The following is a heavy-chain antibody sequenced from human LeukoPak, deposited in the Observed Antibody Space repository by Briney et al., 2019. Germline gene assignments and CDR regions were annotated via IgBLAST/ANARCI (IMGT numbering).Heavy chain of an antibody. V-gene: IGHV4-34*01. J-gene: IGHJ4*02. CDR2: INHSGST. Sequence: SETLSLTCAVYGGSFSGYYWSWIRQPPGKGLEWIGEINHSGSTNYNPSLKSRVTISVDTSKNQFSLKLSSVTAADTAVYYCARLLEDTAMVIEFDYWGQGTLVTVSS. CDR1: GGSFSGYY. D-gene: IGHD5-18*01. CDR3: ARLLEDTAMVIEFDY.